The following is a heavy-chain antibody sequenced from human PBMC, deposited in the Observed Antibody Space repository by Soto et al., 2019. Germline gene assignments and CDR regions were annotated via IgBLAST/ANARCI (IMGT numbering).Heavy chain of an antibody. CDR2: INSDGSTT. CDR3: ARGYSSGPDY. J-gene: IGHJ4*02. Sequence: GSLRLSCAASGFTFSNHWMHWVRQAPGKGLVWVSRINSDGSTTTYADSVKGRFTISRDNAKNTLYLQLNSLRAEDTALYYCARGYSSGPDYWGQGTLVTVSS. D-gene: IGHD6-19*01. CDR1: GFTFSNHW. V-gene: IGHV3-74*01.